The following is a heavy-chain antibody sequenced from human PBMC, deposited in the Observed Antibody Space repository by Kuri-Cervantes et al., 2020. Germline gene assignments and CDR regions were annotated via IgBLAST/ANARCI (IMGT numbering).Heavy chain of an antibody. CDR3: ARDREKVVPRNYYMDV. CDR2: ISSSSSTI. J-gene: IGHJ6*03. CDR1: GFTFSSYS. D-gene: IGHD2-15*01. Sequence: GESLKISCAASGFTFSSYSMNWVRQAPGKGLEWVSYISSSSSTIYYADSVKGRFTISRDNAKNSLYLQMNSLRAEDTAVYFCARDREKVVPRNYYMDVWGKGTTVTVSS. V-gene: IGHV3-48*01.